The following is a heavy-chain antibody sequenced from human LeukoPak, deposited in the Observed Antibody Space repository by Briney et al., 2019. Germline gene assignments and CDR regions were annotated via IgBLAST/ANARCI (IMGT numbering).Heavy chain of an antibody. J-gene: IGHJ6*02. CDR1: GFTFSSYG. V-gene: IGHV3-30*18. Sequence: GGSLRLSCAASGFTFSSYGMHWVRQAPGKGLEWVAVISYDGSNKYYADSVKGRFTISRDNSKNTLYLQMNSLRAEDTAVYYCAKLVVQAAMPWGWGGGENYYGMDVWGQGTTVTVSS. D-gene: IGHD2-2*01. CDR3: AKLVVQAAMPWGWGGGENYYGMDV. CDR2: ISYDGSNK.